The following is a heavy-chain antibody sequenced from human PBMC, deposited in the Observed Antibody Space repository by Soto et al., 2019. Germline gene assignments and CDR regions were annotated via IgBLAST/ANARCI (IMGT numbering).Heavy chain of an antibody. CDR3: AKPPKMGDLWPSSSWYSFDY. D-gene: IGHD6-13*01. V-gene: IGHV3-23*01. CDR1: GFTFSNYA. J-gene: IGHJ4*02. Sequence: PGGSLRLSCAASGFTFSNYAMSWVRQAPGKGLEWVSAISGSSGSTYYADSVKGRFTISRDNSKNTLYLQMNSLRAGDTAVYYCAKPPKMGDLWPSSSWYSFDYWGQGTLVTVSS. CDR2: ISGSSGST.